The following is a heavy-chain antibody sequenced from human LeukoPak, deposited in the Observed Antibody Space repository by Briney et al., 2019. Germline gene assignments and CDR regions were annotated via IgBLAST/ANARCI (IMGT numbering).Heavy chain of an antibody. Sequence: GGSLRLSCAASGFTFSSYSMNWVRQAPGKGLEWVSSISSSSYIYYADSVKGRFTISRDNAKNSLYLQMNSLRAEDTAVYYCAREAAAAGVEDAFDIWGQGTMVTVSS. J-gene: IGHJ3*02. V-gene: IGHV3-21*01. D-gene: IGHD6-13*01. CDR2: ISSSSYI. CDR3: AREAAAAGVEDAFDI. CDR1: GFTFSSYS.